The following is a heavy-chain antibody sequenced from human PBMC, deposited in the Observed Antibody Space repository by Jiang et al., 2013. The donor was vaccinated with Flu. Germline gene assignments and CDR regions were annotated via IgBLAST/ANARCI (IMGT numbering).Heavy chain of an antibody. V-gene: IGHV1-8*01. CDR3: ARSSAMVRGVRYGMDV. CDR2: MNPNSGNT. Sequence: GAEVKKPGASVKVSCKASGYTFTSYDINWVRQATGQGLEWMGWMNPNSGNTGYAQKFQGRVTMTRNTSISTAYMELSSLRSEDTAVYYCARSSAMVRGVRYGMDVWGQGTTVTVSS. J-gene: IGHJ6*02. D-gene: IGHD3-10*01. CDR1: GYTFTSYD.